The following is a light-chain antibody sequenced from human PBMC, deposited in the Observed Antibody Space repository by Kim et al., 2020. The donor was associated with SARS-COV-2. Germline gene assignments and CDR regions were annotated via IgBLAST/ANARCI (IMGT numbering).Light chain of an antibody. CDR2: GVT. CDR1: SSDIGSFNL. J-gene: IGLJ1*01. Sequence: QSALTQPASVSGAPGQSITISCTGTSSDIGSFNLVAWYQQHPGKAPKLILYGVTARPSGVSDRFSGSKSGNTASLTISGLQPEDEADYYCCSYAGDYTRVFGTGTQVTVL. V-gene: IGLV2-23*02. CDR3: CSYAGDYTRV.